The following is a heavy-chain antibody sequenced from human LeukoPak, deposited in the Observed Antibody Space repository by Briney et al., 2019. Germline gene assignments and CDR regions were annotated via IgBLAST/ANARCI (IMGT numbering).Heavy chain of an antibody. V-gene: IGHV1-69*04. CDR1: GGTFSSYA. D-gene: IGHD4-17*01. CDR3: ARDIKRVDDCGDYVYPY. J-gene: IGHJ4*02. Sequence: SVKVSCKASGGTFSSYAISWVRQAPGQGLEWMGRIIPILGIANYAQKFQGRVTITADKSTSTAYMELSSLRSEDTAVYYCARDIKRVDDCGDYVYPYWGQGTLVTVSS. CDR2: IIPILGIA.